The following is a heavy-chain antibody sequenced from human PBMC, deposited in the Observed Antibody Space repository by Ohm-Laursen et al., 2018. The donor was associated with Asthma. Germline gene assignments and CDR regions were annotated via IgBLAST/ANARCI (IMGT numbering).Heavy chain of an antibody. CDR3: ARVKGSGSYYGMDV. Sequence: GTLSLTCTLSGASFSTYYWGWIRQPPGKGLEWIGYIYSTGSTNYNPSLESRVTISIDTSTNQFSLKLSSVTAADTAVYYCARVKGSGSYYGMDVWGQGTTVTVSS. V-gene: IGHV4-59*01. CDR1: GASFSTYY. CDR2: IYSTGST. J-gene: IGHJ6*02. D-gene: IGHD1-26*01.